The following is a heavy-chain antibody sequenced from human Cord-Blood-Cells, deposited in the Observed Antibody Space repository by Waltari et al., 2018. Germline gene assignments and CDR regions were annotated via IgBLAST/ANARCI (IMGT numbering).Heavy chain of an antibody. J-gene: IGHJ4*02. V-gene: IGHV4-61*01. CDR2: IYYSGSP. CDR1: GGSVSSGSYY. Sequence: QVQLQESGPGLVKPSETLSLTCTVSGGSVSSGSYYWSWIRQPPGKGLEWIGYIYYSGSPNYNPSLKSRVTISVDPSKNQFSLKLSSVTAADTAVYYCARVRGWGSWVDYWGQGTLVTVSS. CDR3: ARVRGWGSWVDY. D-gene: IGHD2-21*01.